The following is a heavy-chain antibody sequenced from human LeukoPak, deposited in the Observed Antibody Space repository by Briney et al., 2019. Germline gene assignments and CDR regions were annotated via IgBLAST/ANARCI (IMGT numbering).Heavy chain of an antibody. CDR3: VRHERWLQSDAFDI. Sequence: ASVKLSSEFSGYTFTSLGISWVPQPPGQGREGGVWITAYNGNTKYAQKLQGRVTMTTHTPTSRAHREQRSVRSDDTAVYCCVRHERWLQSDAFDIWGQGTMVTVSS. CDR1: GYTFTSLG. V-gene: IGHV1-18*01. J-gene: IGHJ3*02. D-gene: IGHD5-24*01. CDR2: ITAYNGNT.